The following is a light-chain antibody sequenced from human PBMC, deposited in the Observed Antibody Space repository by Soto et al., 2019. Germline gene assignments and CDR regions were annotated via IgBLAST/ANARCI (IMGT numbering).Light chain of an antibody. CDR3: QQLKSYPIT. CDR2: AAS. CDR1: QGISSY. J-gene: IGKJ5*01. Sequence: DIQLTQSPSFLSASVGDRVTITCRASQGISSYLAWYQQKPGKAPKLLIYAASTLQSGDPSRFSGSGSGTEFTLTISSLQPEDVATYYCQQLKSYPITFGQGTRLEIK. V-gene: IGKV1-9*01.